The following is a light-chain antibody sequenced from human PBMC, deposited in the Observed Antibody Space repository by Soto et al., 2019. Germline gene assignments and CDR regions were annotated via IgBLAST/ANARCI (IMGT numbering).Light chain of an antibody. V-gene: IGKV3-20*01. J-gene: IGKJ4*01. CDR2: GAS. CDR3: QQYGSSPLT. CDR1: QSVSSSY. Sequence: EIVLTQSPGTLSLSPGERATLSCRASQSVSSSYLAWYQQKPGQASRLLIYGASSRATGIPDRFSGSGSGTDFTLTISRLEPEDFAVYYCQQYGSSPLTFGGGTKVETK.